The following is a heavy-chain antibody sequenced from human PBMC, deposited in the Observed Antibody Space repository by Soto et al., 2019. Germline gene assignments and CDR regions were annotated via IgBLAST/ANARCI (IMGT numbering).Heavy chain of an antibody. J-gene: IGHJ4*02. CDR1: GGSFSGYY. D-gene: IGHD3-16*02. Sequence: QVQLQQWGAELLKPSETLSLTCAVYGGSFSGYYWSWIRQPPGKGLEWIGEINHSGSTNYNPSLKSRVTISVDTSKNQFSLKLSSVTAADTAVYYCARKDDYVWGSYRDPFDYWGQGTLVTVSS. CDR2: INHSGST. V-gene: IGHV4-34*01. CDR3: ARKDDYVWGSYRDPFDY.